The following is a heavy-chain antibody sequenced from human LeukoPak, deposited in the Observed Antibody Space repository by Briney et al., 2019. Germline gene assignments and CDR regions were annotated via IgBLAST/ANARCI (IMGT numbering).Heavy chain of an antibody. CDR1: GFTFSGSI. V-gene: IGHV3-73*01. D-gene: IGHD1-1*01. CDR2: IKNKANSYAT. Sequence: GGSLRLSCAASGFTFSGSIMHWVRQASGKGLEWVGRIKNKANSYATAYAASVKGRFTISRDDSKSTAYLQMDSLKTEDTAIYYCSTKTQQLASYYYYMDVWGKGTTVTVSS. CDR3: STKTQQLASYYYYMDV. J-gene: IGHJ6*03.